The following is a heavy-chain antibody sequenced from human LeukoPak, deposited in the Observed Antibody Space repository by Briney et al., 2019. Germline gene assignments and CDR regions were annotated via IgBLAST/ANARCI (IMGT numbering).Heavy chain of an antibody. CDR1: GFTFSSYW. V-gene: IGHV3-7*01. CDR2: IKQDGSEK. D-gene: IGHD3-22*01. J-gene: IGHJ4*02. CDR3: ARDNYYDSSGLDY. Sequence: GRSLRLSCAASGFTFSSYWMSWVRQAPGKGLEWVANIKQDGSEKYYVDSVKGRFTISRDNAKNSLYLQMNSLRAEDTAVYYCARDNYYDSSGLDYWGQGTLVTVSS.